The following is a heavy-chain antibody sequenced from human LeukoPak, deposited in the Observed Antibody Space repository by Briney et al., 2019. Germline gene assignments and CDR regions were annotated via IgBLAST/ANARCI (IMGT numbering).Heavy chain of an antibody. CDR3: ARQEMQWLVRPGD. V-gene: IGHV4-39*01. J-gene: IGHJ4*02. Sequence: ASETLSLTCTVSGGSISSSSYYWGWIRQPPGKGLEWIGSIYYSGSTYYNPSLKSRVTISVDTSKNQFSLKLSSVTAADTAVYYCARQEMQWLVRPGDWGQGTLVTVSS. CDR1: GGSISSSSYY. D-gene: IGHD6-19*01. CDR2: IYYSGST.